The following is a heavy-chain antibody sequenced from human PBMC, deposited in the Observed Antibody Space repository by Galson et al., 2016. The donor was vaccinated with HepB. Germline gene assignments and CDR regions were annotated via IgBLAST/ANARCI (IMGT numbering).Heavy chain of an antibody. Sequence: SLRLSCAASGFTFSNYRMQWVRQAPGQGLGWVSRITGDGSTTTYADSVKGRFTISRDNAPSTLYLQMNSLRAEDTAVYYCARWNALDVWGQGTMVTVSS. D-gene: IGHD1-1*01. CDR3: ARWNALDV. V-gene: IGHV3-74*01. CDR2: ITGDGSTT. J-gene: IGHJ6*02. CDR1: GFTFSNYR.